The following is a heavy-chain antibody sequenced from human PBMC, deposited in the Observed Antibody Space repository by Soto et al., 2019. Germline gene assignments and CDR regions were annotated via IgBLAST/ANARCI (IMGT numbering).Heavy chain of an antibody. D-gene: IGHD3-16*01. Sequence: VQLAESGGDVVQPGRSLRLSCAASGFIFSSFALHWVRQIPDKGLEWVAFISNDGSQTYYADSVKGRFTISRDNSNNSLTLQMDRLRPEDTARYYCARDPYFDYMYGTPDYWGQGTLVAVSS. CDR2: ISNDGSQT. V-gene: IGHV3-30-3*01. CDR1: GFIFSSFA. CDR3: ARDPYFDYMYGTPDY. J-gene: IGHJ4*02.